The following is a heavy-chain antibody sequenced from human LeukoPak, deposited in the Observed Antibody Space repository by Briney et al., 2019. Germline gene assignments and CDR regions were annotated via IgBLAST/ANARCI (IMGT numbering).Heavy chain of an antibody. CDR1: GFTFSNYG. D-gene: IGHD3-16*01. Sequence: PGGSLRLSCAASGFTFSNYGMSWVRQAPGKGLEWVSAITGTGHITYYADSVKGRFTISRDNSKNTLYLQMNSLRAEDTALYYCARDRLGAMLFFDSWGQGTLVTVSS. CDR3: ARDRLGAMLFFDS. J-gene: IGHJ4*02. CDR2: ITGTGHIT. V-gene: IGHV3-23*01.